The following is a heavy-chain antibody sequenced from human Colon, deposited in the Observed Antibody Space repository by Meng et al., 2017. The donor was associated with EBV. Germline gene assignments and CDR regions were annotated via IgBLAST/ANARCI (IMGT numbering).Heavy chain of an antibody. D-gene: IGHD6-13*01. CDR2: IFHSGST. V-gene: IGHV4-30-2*01. J-gene: IGHJ4*02. CDR1: GGSISSGVYS. Sequence: QLPLQEQGSALVNPSPTLSLPCCVSGGSISSGVYSWTWTRQPPGKGLELIGHIFHSGSTYSNPSLTSRVTISVDRSKNQFSLRLSSVTAADTAVYYCAREAQQSGYFDSWGPGTLVTVSS. CDR3: AREAQQSGYFDS.